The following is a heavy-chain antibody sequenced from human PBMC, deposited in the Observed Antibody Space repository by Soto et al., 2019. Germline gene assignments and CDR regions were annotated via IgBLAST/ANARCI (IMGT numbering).Heavy chain of an antibody. V-gene: IGHV3-23*01. D-gene: IGHD3-3*01. CDR2: ISGSGGST. J-gene: IGHJ4*02. CDR3: AKVITPYYDFWSGYRSPLDY. Sequence: LGLSCAASGFTFSSYAMSWVRQAPGKGXEWFSAISGSGGSTYYADSVKGRFTISRDNSKNTLYLQMNSLRAEDTAVYYCAKVITPYYDFWSGYRSPLDYWGQGTLVTVSS. CDR1: GFTFSSYA.